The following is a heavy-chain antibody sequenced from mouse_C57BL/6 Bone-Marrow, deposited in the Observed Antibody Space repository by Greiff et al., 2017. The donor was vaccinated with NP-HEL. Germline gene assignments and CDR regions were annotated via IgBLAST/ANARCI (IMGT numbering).Heavy chain of an antibody. Sequence: QVQLQQSGAELVRPGASVTLSCKASGYTFTDYEMHWVKQTPVHGLEWIGAIDPETGGTAYNQKFKGKAILTADKSSSTAYMELRSLTSEDSAVYYCTRGSYYYGSLPWFAYWGQGTLVTVSA. CDR3: TRGSYYYGSLPWFAY. CDR1: GYTFTDYE. D-gene: IGHD1-1*01. J-gene: IGHJ3*01. CDR2: IDPETGGT. V-gene: IGHV1-15*01.